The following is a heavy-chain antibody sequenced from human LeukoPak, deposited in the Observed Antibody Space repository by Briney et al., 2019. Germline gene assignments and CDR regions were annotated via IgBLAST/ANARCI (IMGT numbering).Heavy chain of an antibody. J-gene: IGHJ4*02. CDR2: IYYSGST. V-gene: IGHV4-59*01. D-gene: IGHD1-7*01. CDR1: GGSISSYY. Sequence: SETLSLTCTVSGGSISSYYWSWIRQPPGKGLEWIGYIYYSGSTSYNPSLKSRVTISVDTSKNQFSLKLSSVTAADTVVYYCARPLTGTTLIFDYWGQGTLVTVSS. CDR3: ARPLTGTTLIFDY.